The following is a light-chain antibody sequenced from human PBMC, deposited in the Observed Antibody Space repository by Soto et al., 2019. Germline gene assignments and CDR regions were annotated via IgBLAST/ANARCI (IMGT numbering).Light chain of an antibody. CDR1: QGISSY. CDR3: QQYYSYPWT. Sequence: IQLTQSPSTLSASVGDRVTITCRASQGISSYLAWYQQKPGKAPKLLIYAASTLQSGVPSRFSGSGSGTDFTLTISCLQSEDFATYYCQQYYSYPWTFGQGTKVDIK. V-gene: IGKV1-8*01. CDR2: AAS. J-gene: IGKJ1*01.